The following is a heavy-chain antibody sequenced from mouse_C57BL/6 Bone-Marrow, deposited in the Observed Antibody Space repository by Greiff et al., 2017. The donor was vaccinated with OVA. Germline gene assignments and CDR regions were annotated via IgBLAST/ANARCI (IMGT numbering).Heavy chain of an antibody. V-gene: IGHV1-50*01. D-gene: IGHD2-4*01. CDR2: IDPSDSYT. CDR1: GYTFTSYW. CDR3: ARSYDYDDYAIDY. J-gene: IGHJ4*01. Sequence: QVQLQQPGAELVKPGASVKLSCKASGYTFTSYWMQWVKQRPGQGLEWIGEIDPSDSYTNYNQKFKGKATMTVDTSTSTAYMQLSSLTSEDSAVYYCARSYDYDDYAIDYWCQGTAVTVSS.